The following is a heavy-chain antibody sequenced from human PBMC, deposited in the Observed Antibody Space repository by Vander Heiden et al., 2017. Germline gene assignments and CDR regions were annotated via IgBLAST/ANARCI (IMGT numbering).Heavy chain of an antibody. Sequence: QLQLRESVPGLVTPSETLSLTCTVSGGSISNNNYYWGWIRQPPGKGLEWIGSIHYSGSTYYNPSLKSRVTISVDTSKNQFSLKLSSVTAADTAVYYCSTVVGATTFDFWGQGTLVTVSS. J-gene: IGHJ4*02. CDR2: IHYSGST. CDR3: STVVGATTFDF. D-gene: IGHD1-26*01. CDR1: GGSISNNNYY. V-gene: IGHV4-39*01.